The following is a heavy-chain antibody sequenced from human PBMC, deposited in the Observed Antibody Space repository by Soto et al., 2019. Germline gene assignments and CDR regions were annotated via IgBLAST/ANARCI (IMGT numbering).Heavy chain of an antibody. CDR2: IKSKTDGGTT. D-gene: IGHD2-15*01. J-gene: IGHJ4*02. V-gene: IGHV3-15*01. CDR1: GFTFSNAW. Sequence: GGSLRLSCAASGFTFSNAWMSWVRQAPWKGLEWVGRIKSKTDGGTTDYAAPVKGRFTISRDDSKNTLYLQMNSLKTEDTAVYYCTTDGSVVVVADYWGQGTLVTVSS. CDR3: TTDGSVVVVADY.